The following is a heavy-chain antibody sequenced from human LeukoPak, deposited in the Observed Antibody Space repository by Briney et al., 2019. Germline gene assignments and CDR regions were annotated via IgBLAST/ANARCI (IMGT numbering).Heavy chain of an antibody. CDR3: ARDLSGTYEFDY. Sequence: ASLKVSCKASGYTFTDYYTHWVRQAPGQGLEWMGWINPDSGGTNYAQKFQGRVTMTRDTSISTAYMELSRLRSDDTAVYYCARDLSGTYEFDYWGQGTLVTASA. CDR2: INPDSGGT. CDR1: GYTFTDYY. J-gene: IGHJ4*02. D-gene: IGHD1-26*01. V-gene: IGHV1-2*02.